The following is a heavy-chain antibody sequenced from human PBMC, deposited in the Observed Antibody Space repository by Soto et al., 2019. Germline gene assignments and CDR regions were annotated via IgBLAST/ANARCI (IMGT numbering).Heavy chain of an antibody. J-gene: IGHJ4*02. CDR3: ARGKYYDSSGYYH. CDR2: IWYDGSNK. CDR1: GFTFSSYG. D-gene: IGHD3-22*01. Sequence: GGSMRLSCAASGFTFSSYGMHWVRQAPGKGLEWVAVIWYDGSNKYYADSVKGRFTISRDNSKNTLYLQMNSLRAEDTAVYYCARGKYYDSSGYYHWGQGTLVTVSS. V-gene: IGHV3-33*01.